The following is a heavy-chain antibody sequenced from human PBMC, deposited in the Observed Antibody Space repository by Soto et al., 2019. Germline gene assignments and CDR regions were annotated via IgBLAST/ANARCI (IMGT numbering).Heavy chain of an antibody. J-gene: IGHJ4*02. CDR3: ARDRVRGGANRRGFDY. CDR1: GYTFTSYG. CDR2: ISAYNGNT. Sequence: QVQLVQAGAEVKKPGASVKVSCKASGYTFTSYGISWVRQAPGHGLEWMGWISAYNGNTNYQQKLQGRVTMTTDTSRSTGKRELRSLRSDDTAVYSCARDRVRGGANRRGFDYWGQGTLVTVSS. D-gene: IGHD3-16*01. V-gene: IGHV1-18*01.